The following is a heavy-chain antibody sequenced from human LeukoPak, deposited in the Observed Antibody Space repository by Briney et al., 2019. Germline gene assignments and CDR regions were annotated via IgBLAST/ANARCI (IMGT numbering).Heavy chain of an antibody. V-gene: IGHV4-4*07. CDR1: GGSISSYY. CDR2: IYTSGST. CDR3: ARGCSSTSCYTFGSSSDAFDI. Sequence: KPSETLSLTCTVSGGSISSYYWSWIRQPAGKGLEWIGRIYTSGSTNYNPSLKSRVTMSVDTSKNQFSLKLSSVTAADTAVYYCARGCSSTSCYTFGSSSDAFDIWGQGTMVTVS. J-gene: IGHJ3*02. D-gene: IGHD2-2*02.